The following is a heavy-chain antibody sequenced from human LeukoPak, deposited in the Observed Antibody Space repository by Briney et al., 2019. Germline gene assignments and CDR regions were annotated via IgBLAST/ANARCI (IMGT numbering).Heavy chain of an antibody. CDR2: IKFDGSEK. CDR1: GFTFSNYW. CDR3: ARDGYFFAMDV. D-gene: IGHD2-2*03. Sequence: PGGSLRLSCEASGFTFSNYWMSWARQAPGKGLEWVANIKFDGSEKYYTDSVRGRFTVSRGNAKKSLHLEMSRLRAEDTAVYYCARDGYFFAMDVWGQGTMVTVSS. V-gene: IGHV3-7*03. J-gene: IGHJ6*02.